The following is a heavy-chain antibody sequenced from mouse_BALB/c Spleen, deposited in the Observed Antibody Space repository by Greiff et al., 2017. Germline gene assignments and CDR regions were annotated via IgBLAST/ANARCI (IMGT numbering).Heavy chain of an antibody. CDR2: INPSSGYT. Sequence: QVQLKESGAELARPGASVKMSCKASGYTFTSYTMHWVKQRPGQGLEWIGYINPSSGYTNYNQKFKDKATLTADKSSSTAYMQLSSLTSEDSAVYYCANWDYAMDYWGQGTSVTVSS. V-gene: IGHV1-4*01. CDR3: ANWDYAMDY. J-gene: IGHJ4*01. D-gene: IGHD4-1*01. CDR1: GYTFTSYT.